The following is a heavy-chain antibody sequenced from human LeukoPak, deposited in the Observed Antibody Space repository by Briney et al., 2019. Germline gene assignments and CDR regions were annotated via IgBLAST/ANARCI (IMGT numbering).Heavy chain of an antibody. Sequence: ASVKVSCKASGYTFTGSYMHWVRQAPGQGLGWMGWINPNSGGTNYAQKFQGRVTMTRDTSISTAYMGLSRLRSDDTAVYYCARGVLSTVAGPTRAYNWFDPWGQGTLVTVSS. D-gene: IGHD6-19*01. CDR3: ARGVLSTVAGPTRAYNWFDP. CDR2: INPNSGGT. J-gene: IGHJ5*02. V-gene: IGHV1-2*02. CDR1: GYTFTGSY.